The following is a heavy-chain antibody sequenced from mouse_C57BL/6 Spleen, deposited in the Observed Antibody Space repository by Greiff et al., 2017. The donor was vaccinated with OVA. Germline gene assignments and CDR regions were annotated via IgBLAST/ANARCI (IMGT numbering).Heavy chain of an antibody. CDR3: ASTRYYGSSFEAMDY. V-gene: IGHV1-39*01. Sequence: VQLQQSGPELVKPGASVKISCKASGYSFTDYNMNWVKQSHGKSLEWIGVINPNYGTTSYNQKFKGKATLTVDHSSSTAYMQRNSLTSEDSSVYYWASTRYYGSSFEAMDYWGQGTSVTVSS. CDR2: INPNYGTT. CDR1: GYSFTDYN. D-gene: IGHD1-1*01. J-gene: IGHJ4*01.